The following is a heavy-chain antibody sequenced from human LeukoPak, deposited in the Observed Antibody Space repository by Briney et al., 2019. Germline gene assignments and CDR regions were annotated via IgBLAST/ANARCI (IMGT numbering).Heavy chain of an antibody. CDR1: GDSVSSNSVA. Sequence: SQTLSLTCAISGDSVSSNSVAWNWFRQSPSRGLEWLGRTYYTSKWKNDYAESVQSRIAVNPDTSKNQFSLHLNSVTPEDTAVYSCASQSYRRFDPCGQGTLVTVSS. CDR2: TYYTSKWKN. V-gene: IGHV6-1*01. J-gene: IGHJ5*02. CDR3: ASQSYRRFDP.